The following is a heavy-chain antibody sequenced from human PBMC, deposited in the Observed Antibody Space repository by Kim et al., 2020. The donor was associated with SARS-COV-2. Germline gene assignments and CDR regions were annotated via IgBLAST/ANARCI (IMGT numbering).Heavy chain of an antibody. CDR2: INHSGST. V-gene: IGHV4-34*01. D-gene: IGHD3-10*01. CDR1: GGSFSGYY. CDR3: ARAYGSGPQRY. J-gene: IGHJ4*02. Sequence: SETLSLTCAVYGGSFSGYYWSWIRQPPGKGLEWIGEINHSGSTNYNPSLKSRVTISVDTSKNQFSLKLSSVTAADTAVYYCARAYGSGPQRYWGQGTLVTVSS.